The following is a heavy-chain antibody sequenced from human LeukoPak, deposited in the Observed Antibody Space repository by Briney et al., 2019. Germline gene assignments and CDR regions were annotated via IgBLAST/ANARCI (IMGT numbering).Heavy chain of an antibody. CDR1: GGSISSSSYY. CDR3: ARLSYGSGSYYPYYFDY. J-gene: IGHJ4*02. CDR2: IYYSGST. Sequence: SETLSLTCTVSGGSISSSSYYWGWIRQPPGKGLEWIGSIYYSGSTYYNPSLKSRVTISVDTSKNQFSLKLSSVTAADTAAYYCARLSYGSGSYYPYYFDYWGQGTLVTVSS. D-gene: IGHD3-10*01. V-gene: IGHV4-39*01.